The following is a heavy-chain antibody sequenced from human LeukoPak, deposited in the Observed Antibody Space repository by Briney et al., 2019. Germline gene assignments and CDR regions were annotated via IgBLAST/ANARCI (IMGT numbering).Heavy chain of an antibody. CDR1: GGSISSYY. J-gene: IGHJ4*02. CDR2: IYYSGST. CDR3: ARGLSWIQLWLQFFDY. Sequence: SETLSLTCTVSGGSISSYYWSWIRQPPGKGLEWIGYIYYSGSTNYNPSLKSRVTISEDTSKNQFSLKLSSVTAADTAVYYCARGLSWIQLWLQFFDYWGQGTLVTVSS. D-gene: IGHD5-18*01. V-gene: IGHV4-59*08.